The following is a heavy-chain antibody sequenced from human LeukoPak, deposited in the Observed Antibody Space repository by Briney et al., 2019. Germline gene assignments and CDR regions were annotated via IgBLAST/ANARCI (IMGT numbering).Heavy chain of an antibody. J-gene: IGHJ5*02. CDR3: ARDYDFWSGYDSWFDP. D-gene: IGHD3-3*01. Sequence: PPETLSLTCTVSGGSISSGGYYWSWIRQPPGKGLEWIGYIYHSGSTYYNPSLKSRVTISVDRSKNQFSLKLSSVTAADTAVYYCARDYDFWSGYDSWFDPWGQGTLVTVSS. CDR2: IYHSGST. CDR1: GGSISSGGYY. V-gene: IGHV4-30-2*01.